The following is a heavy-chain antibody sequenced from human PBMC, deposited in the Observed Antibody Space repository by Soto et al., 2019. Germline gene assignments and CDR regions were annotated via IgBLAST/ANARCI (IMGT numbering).Heavy chain of an antibody. CDR2: IYYLGST. CDR1: AVSMSEDF. CDR3: ARDVYHGSGSPYPAY. V-gene: IGHV4-59*01. D-gene: IGHD3-10*01. Sequence: SETLSRTCSVSAVSMSEDFCTVNRLDPGKGLEWIGYIYYLGSTDYNPSLKSRVTISVDTSKRQFSLRLTSVTAADTAVYYCARDVYHGSGSPYPAYWGPGTQVTVS. J-gene: IGHJ4*02.